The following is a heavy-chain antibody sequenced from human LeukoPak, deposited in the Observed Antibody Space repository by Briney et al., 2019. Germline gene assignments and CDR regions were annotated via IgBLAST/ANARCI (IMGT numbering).Heavy chain of an antibody. D-gene: IGHD2-21*02. CDR1: GGSISSNNW. CDR2: IYHSGST. V-gene: IGHV4-4*02. Sequence: SETLSLTCAVSGGSISSNNWWSWVRQPPGKGLEWIGEIYHSGSTNYNPSLKSRVTISVDKSKNQFSLNLSSVTAADTAVYYCARVVPPFPGPSPNWVDPWGRGTLVTVSS. CDR3: ARVVPPFPGPSPNWVDP. J-gene: IGHJ5*02.